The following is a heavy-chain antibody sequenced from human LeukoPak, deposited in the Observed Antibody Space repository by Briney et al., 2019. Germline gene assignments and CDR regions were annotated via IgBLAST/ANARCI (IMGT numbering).Heavy chain of an antibody. Sequence: QPGRSLRLSCAASGFTFSSYAMHWVRQAPGKGLEWVAVISYDGSNKYYADSVKGRFTISRDNSKNTLYLQMNSLRAEDTAVYYCASEVAGHEYFQHWGQGTLVTVSS. CDR1: GFTFSSYA. J-gene: IGHJ1*01. CDR2: ISYDGSNK. V-gene: IGHV3-30-3*01. D-gene: IGHD6-19*01. CDR3: ASEVAGHEYFQH.